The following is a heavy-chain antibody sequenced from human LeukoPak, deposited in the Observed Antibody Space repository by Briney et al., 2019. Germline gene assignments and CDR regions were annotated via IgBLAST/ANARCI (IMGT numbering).Heavy chain of an antibody. Sequence: GGSLRLSCAASGFTFSSYVMSWVRQTPGKGLQWGSTITASGGDTFYADSLKGRFTISRDNSENTLYLQMTSLRVEDTAVYYCAKGGDDILTAHQWWGRGTRVTVSS. CDR1: GFTFSSYV. CDR2: ITASGGDT. V-gene: IGHV3-23*01. D-gene: IGHD3-9*01. CDR3: AKGGDDILTAHQW. J-gene: IGHJ4*01.